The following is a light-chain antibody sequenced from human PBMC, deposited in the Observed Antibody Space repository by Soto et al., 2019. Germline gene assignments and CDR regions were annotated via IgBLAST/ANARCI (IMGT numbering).Light chain of an antibody. J-gene: IGKJ2*03. CDR1: RVSSGD. Sequence: DIQMTHSPSSLSASIGDRVTITCQASRVSSGDLNWYQHKPGKPHKLLVYAAYNLQTGVTSRFSGSGAGTHFNLALSSLHPYYSATYYCQQYDKFPPYSCGQGPKMEIK. CDR2: AAY. CDR3: QQYDKFPPYS. V-gene: IGKV1-33*01.